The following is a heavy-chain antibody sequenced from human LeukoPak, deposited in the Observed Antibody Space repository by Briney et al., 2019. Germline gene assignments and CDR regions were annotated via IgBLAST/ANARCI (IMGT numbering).Heavy chain of an antibody. J-gene: IGHJ4*02. Sequence: PSETLSLTCTVSGGSISSSSYYWGWIRQPPGKGLEWIGCIYYSGSTSYNPSLKSRVTISVDTSKNQFSLKLSSVTAADTAVYYCARQFGSFVPYGGDPDRLGYWGQGTLVTVSS. CDR3: ARQFGSFVPYGGDPDRLGY. CDR2: IYYSGST. CDR1: GGSISSSSYY. V-gene: IGHV4-39*01. D-gene: IGHD4-23*01.